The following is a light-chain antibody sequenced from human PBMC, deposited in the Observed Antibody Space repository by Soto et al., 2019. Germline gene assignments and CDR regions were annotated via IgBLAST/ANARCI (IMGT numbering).Light chain of an antibody. CDR3: QQYDDWPPCT. J-gene: IGKJ2*02. Sequence: ETVMTQSPATLSVSPGERVTLSCRASQSVNSNLAWYQQKPGQAPRLLIYAASTRATGIPARFSGSGSGTEFTLTISSLQSEDFAVYYCQQYDDWPPCTFGQGTKLEI. V-gene: IGKV3-15*01. CDR1: QSVNSN. CDR2: AAS.